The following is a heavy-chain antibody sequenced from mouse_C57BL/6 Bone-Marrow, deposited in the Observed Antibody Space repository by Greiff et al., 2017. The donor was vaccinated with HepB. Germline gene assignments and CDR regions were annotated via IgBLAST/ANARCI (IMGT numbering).Heavy chain of an antibody. V-gene: IGHV1-69*01. Sequence: VQLKESGAELVMPGASVKLSCKASGYTFTSYWMHWVKQRPGQGLEWIGEIDPSDSYTNYNQKFKGKSTLTVDKSSSTAYMQLSSLTSEDSAVYYCARSAITRFAYWGQGTLVTVSA. D-gene: IGHD2-4*01. CDR2: IDPSDSYT. CDR3: ARSAITRFAY. CDR1: GYTFTSYW. J-gene: IGHJ3*01.